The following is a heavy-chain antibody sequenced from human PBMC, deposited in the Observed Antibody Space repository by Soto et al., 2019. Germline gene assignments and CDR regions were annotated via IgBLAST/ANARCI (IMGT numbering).Heavy chain of an antibody. CDR1: GFTFSSYS. Sequence: EVQLVESGGGLVKPGGSLRLSCAASGFTFSSYSMNWVRQAPGKGLEWVSSISTSSSYIYYADSMKGRFTISRDNAKNSLYLQMNSLRAEDTAVYYCARDLHDYVSFRFDPWVQGTLVTVSS. D-gene: IGHD3-16*01. V-gene: IGHV3-21*01. J-gene: IGHJ5*02. CDR3: ARDLHDYVSFRFDP. CDR2: ISTSSSYI.